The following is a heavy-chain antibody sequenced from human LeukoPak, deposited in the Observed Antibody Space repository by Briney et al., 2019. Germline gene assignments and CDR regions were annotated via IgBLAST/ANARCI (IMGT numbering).Heavy chain of an antibody. Sequence: GESLKISCKGSGYSFTSYWIGWVRQMPGKGLEWMGIIYPGDSDTRYSPSFQGQVTISADKSISTAYLQWSSLKASDTAMYYCARYRQYCSGGSCYSSPCYYYGMDVWGQGTTVTVSS. V-gene: IGHV5-51*01. D-gene: IGHD2-15*01. CDR1: GYSFTSYW. J-gene: IGHJ6*02. CDR3: ARYRQYCSGGSCYSSPCYYYGMDV. CDR2: IYPGDSDT.